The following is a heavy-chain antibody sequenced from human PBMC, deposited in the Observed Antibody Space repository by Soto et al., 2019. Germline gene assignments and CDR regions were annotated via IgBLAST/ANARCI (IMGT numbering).Heavy chain of an antibody. Sequence: QVQLVESGGGVVQPGRSLRLSCAASGFTFSSYGMHWVRQAPGKGLEWVAVIWYDGSNKYYADSVKGRFTISRDNSKNTLYLLMNSLRAEDTAVYYCARWGSSGWYSGYMDVWGKGSTVPVSS. J-gene: IGHJ6*03. D-gene: IGHD6-19*01. CDR1: GFTFSSYG. V-gene: IGHV3-33*01. CDR2: IWYDGSNK. CDR3: ARWGSSGWYSGYMDV.